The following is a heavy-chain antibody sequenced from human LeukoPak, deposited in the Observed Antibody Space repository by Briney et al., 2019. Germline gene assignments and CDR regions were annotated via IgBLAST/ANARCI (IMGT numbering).Heavy chain of an antibody. J-gene: IGHJ4*02. CDR3: LRPPGKGGGYEIDY. V-gene: IGHV5-51*01. D-gene: IGHD5-12*01. CDR1: GFTFTTSW. CDR2: IYPGDSDT. Sequence: GESLKISCKAYGFTFTTSWIGWVRQMPGKGLEWMGGIYPGDSDTKYSPSFRGQVTISADKSVNTAYVQWRNLKASDTAMYYCLRPPGKGGGYEIDYWGQGTQVTVSP.